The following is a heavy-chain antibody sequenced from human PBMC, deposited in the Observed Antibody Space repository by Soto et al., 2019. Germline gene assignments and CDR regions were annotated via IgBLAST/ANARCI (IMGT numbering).Heavy chain of an antibody. J-gene: IGHJ6*02. Sequence: GASVKVSCKASGYTFTSYGISWVRQAPGQGLEWMGWISAYNGNTNYAQKLQGRVTMTTDTSTSTAYMELRSLRSDDTAVFYCAKDYGDYNFNYGMDVWGQGTTVTVSS. V-gene: IGHV1-18*01. D-gene: IGHD4-17*01. CDR2: ISAYNGNT. CDR1: GYTFTSYG. CDR3: AKDYGDYNFNYGMDV.